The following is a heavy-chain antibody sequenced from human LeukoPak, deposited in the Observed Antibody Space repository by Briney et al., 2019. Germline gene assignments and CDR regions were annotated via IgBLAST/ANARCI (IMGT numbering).Heavy chain of an antibody. D-gene: IGHD2-8*01. V-gene: IGHV4-59*08. CDR2: IYYSGST. Sequence: SETLSLTCTVSGGSISSYYWSWIRQPPGKGLEWIGYIYYSGSTNYNPSLKSRVTISVDTSKNQFSLKLSSVTAADTAVYYCARANGWAVADTPWFDPWGQGTLVTVSS. CDR1: GGSISSYY. J-gene: IGHJ5*02. CDR3: ARANGWAVADTPWFDP.